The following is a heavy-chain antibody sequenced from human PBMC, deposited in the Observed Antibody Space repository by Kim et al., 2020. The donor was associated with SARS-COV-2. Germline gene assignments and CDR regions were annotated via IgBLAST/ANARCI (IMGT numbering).Heavy chain of an antibody. J-gene: IGHJ4*01. CDR2: SYYSGST. V-gene: IGHV4-59*01. Sequence: SETLSLTCTGSGGSISSYYWSWIRQPPGKGLEWIGYSYYSGSTNYNPSLKSRVTISVDTSKNQFSRKLSSVTAADTAVYYCARAYIDFWSGYYYLDYWGHGTLVTFSS. CDR3: ARAYIDFWSGYYYLDY. CDR1: GGSISSYY. D-gene: IGHD3-3*01.